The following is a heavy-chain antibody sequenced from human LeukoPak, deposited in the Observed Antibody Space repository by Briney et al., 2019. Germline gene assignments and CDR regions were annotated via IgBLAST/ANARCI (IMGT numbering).Heavy chain of an antibody. J-gene: IGHJ4*02. CDR1: GFNFRSYE. CDR2: ISNTDETR. CDR3: AREIVSAVAGNFDY. D-gene: IGHD6-19*01. V-gene: IGHV3-48*03. Sequence: GGSLRLSCAASGFNFRSYELNWVRQAPGKGLEWVSYISNTDETRTYADSVKGRFTISRDNAKNSLHLEMNSLRAEDTAVYYCAREIVSAVAGNFDYWGQGTLVTVSS.